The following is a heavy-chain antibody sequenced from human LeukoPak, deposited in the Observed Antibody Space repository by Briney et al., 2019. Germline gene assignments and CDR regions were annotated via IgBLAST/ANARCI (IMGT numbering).Heavy chain of an antibody. CDR1: GFTFSSYS. D-gene: IGHD4-23*01. CDR2: IASDGSST. J-gene: IGHJ4*02. Sequence: GGSLRLSCAASGFTFSSYSMTWVRQAPGKGLVWVSRIASDGSSTTYADSVKGRFSISRDNAKNTLYLQMNSLRVEDTAVYYCARGRPHGNDYWGQGTLVTVSS. CDR3: ARGRPHGNDY. V-gene: IGHV3-74*01.